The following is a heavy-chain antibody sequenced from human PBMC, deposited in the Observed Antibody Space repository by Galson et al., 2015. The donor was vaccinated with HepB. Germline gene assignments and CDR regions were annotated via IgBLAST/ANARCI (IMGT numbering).Heavy chain of an antibody. CDR1: GFTFSSYA. Sequence: SLRLSCAASGFTFSSYAMHWVRQAPGKGLEWVAVISYDGSNKYYADSVKGRFTISRDNSKNTLYLQMNSLRAEDTAVYYCARDQLSAFDYWGQGTLVTVSS. D-gene: IGHD6-6*01. CDR3: ARDQLSAFDY. J-gene: IGHJ4*02. CDR2: ISYDGSNK. V-gene: IGHV3-30-3*01.